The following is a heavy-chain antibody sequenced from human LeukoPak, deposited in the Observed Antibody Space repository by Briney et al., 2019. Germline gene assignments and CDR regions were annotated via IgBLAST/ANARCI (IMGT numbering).Heavy chain of an antibody. J-gene: IGHJ4*02. CDR1: GFTFSSYG. CDR2: IWYDGSNK. D-gene: IGHD3-22*01. CDR3: ARGPEYYYDSSGYYWFDY. Sequence: GRSLRLSCAASGFTFSSYGMHWVRQAPGKGLEWVAVIWYDGSNKYYADSVKGRFTISRDTSKNTLYLQMNSLRAEDTAVYYCARGPEYYYDSSGYYWFDYWGQGTLVTVSS. V-gene: IGHV3-33*01.